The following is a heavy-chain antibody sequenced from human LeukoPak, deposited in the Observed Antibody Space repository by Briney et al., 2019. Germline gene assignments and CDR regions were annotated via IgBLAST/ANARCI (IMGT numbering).Heavy chain of an antibody. CDR3: AKAPRGYSYGRNGGGRSTGYYFDY. J-gene: IGHJ4*02. CDR2: ISGSGGST. D-gene: IGHD5-18*01. V-gene: IGHV3-23*01. CDR1: GFTFSSYA. Sequence: GGSLRLSCAASGFTFSSYAMSWLRQAPGKGLEGVSAISGSGGSTYYADSVKGRFTISRDNSKNTLYLPMNSLIAEDTAVYYCAKAPRGYSYGRNGGGRSTGYYFDYWGQGTLVTVSS.